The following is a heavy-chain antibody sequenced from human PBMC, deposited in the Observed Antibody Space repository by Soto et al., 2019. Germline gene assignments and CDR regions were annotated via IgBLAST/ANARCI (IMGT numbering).Heavy chain of an antibody. J-gene: IGHJ4*02. CDR3: VTPACDATSCYTYDY. Sequence: GGSLRLSCAASGLIFTHHGMSWVRQAPGKGLEWVANIKQDGSEQYYVDSVKGRFTISRDNAKNSVYLQMNSLRVEDTALYYCVTPACDATSCYTYDYWGQGTLVTVSS. CDR2: IKQDGSEQ. D-gene: IGHD2-2*02. CDR1: GLIFTHHG. V-gene: IGHV3-7*01.